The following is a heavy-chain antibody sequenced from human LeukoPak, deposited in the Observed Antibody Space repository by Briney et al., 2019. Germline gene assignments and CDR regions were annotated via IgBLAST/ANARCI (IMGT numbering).Heavy chain of an antibody. V-gene: IGHV1-69*05. D-gene: IGHD3-10*01. Sequence: GASVKVSCKASGGTFSSYAISWLRQAPGQGLEWMGRIIPIFGTANYAQKFQGRVTITTDESTSTAYMELSSLRSEDTAVYYCARGYYGSGSSFDYWGQGTLVTVSS. CDR2: IIPIFGTA. J-gene: IGHJ4*02. CDR3: ARGYYGSGSSFDY. CDR1: GGTFSSYA.